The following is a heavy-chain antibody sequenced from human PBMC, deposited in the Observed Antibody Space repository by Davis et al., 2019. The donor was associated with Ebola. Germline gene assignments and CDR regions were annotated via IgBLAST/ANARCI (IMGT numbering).Heavy chain of an antibody. Sequence: AASVKVSCKASGYTFKNSAISWVRQAPGQGLEWMGWISAYSAKTKYPQELQGRVTVTRDTSTTTVYMDLSSLRSEDTALYYCTTPGGQDSGYDVFDIWGQGTMVTVSS. CDR2: ISAYSAKT. CDR3: TTPGGQDSGYDVFDI. D-gene: IGHD5-12*01. CDR1: GYTFKNSA. V-gene: IGHV1-18*01. J-gene: IGHJ3*02.